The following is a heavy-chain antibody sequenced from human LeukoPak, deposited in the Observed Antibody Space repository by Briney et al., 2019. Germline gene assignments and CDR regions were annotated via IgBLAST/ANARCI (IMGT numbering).Heavy chain of an antibody. CDR1: GSSFTSYW. CDR3: ARSGGATLYYFDY. CDR2: IYPGDSDT. J-gene: IGHJ4*02. V-gene: IGHV5-51*01. Sequence: GASLKISCKGSGSSFTSYWIGWVRQMPGKGLEWMGIIYPGDSDTRYSPSFQGQVTISADKSISTAYLQWSSLKASDTAMYYCARSGGATLYYFDYWGQGTLVTVSS. D-gene: IGHD1-26*01.